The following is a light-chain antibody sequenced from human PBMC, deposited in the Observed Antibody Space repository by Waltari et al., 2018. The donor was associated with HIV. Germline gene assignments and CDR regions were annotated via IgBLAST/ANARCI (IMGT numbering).Light chain of an antibody. Sequence: SYELPQPPSVSVSPGQTARTTCSGDALPKQYAYWYQQKAGQAPVLGIYEDSKRPAGIPERFSGSSSGTMATLTISGAQVEDEADYYCYSTDSSGNHRVFGGGTKLTVL. V-gene: IGLV3-10*01. CDR2: EDS. CDR3: YSTDSSGNHRV. CDR1: ALPKQY. J-gene: IGLJ3*02.